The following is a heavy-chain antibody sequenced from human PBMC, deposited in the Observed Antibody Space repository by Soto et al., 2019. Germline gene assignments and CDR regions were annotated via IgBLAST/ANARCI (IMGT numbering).Heavy chain of an antibody. Sequence: QVQLQESGPGLVKPSQTLSLTCTVSGGSISSGGYYWSWIRQHPGKGLEWIGYIHYSGSTYYNPSLKSRVTISVDTSKNQFSLKLSSVTAADTAVYYCARDLSPAALNWFDPWGQGTLVTVSS. CDR3: ARDLSPAALNWFDP. J-gene: IGHJ5*02. CDR1: GGSISSGGYY. CDR2: IHYSGST. D-gene: IGHD2-2*01. V-gene: IGHV4-31*03.